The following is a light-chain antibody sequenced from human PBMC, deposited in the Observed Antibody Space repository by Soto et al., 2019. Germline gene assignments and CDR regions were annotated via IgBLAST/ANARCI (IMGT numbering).Light chain of an antibody. CDR3: SSYTGSGSVV. V-gene: IGLV2-8*01. Sequence: QSVLTQPPSASGSPGQSVTISCTGTSGDVGGYNYVSWYQQHPGKAPKLMIYEVTKRPSGVPDRFSGSKSGNTASLTVSGLQAEDEADYYCSSYTGSGSVVFGGGTKLTVL. CDR1: SGDVGGYNY. CDR2: EVT. J-gene: IGLJ2*01.